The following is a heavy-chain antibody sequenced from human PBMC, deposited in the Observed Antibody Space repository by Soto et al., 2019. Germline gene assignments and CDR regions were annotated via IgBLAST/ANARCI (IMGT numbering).Heavy chain of an antibody. V-gene: IGHV3-53*01. CDR3: ARVSTTYYYYYGMDV. CDR2: IYSGGST. D-gene: IGHD2-2*01. J-gene: IGHJ6*02. Sequence: GGSLRLSCATSGFTVSSNYMSWVRQGPGKGLEWVSVIYSGGSTYYADSVKGRFTISRDNSKNTLYLQMNSLRAEDTAVYYCARVSTTYYYYYGMDVWGQGTTVTVSS. CDR1: GFTVSSNY.